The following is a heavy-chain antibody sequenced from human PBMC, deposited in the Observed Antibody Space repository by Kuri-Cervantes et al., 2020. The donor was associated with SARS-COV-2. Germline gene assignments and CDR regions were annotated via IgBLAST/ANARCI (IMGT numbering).Heavy chain of an antibody. CDR1: GGSISSGGYY. CDR3: ARGGYDYVWGSYRYGMDD. Sequence: LSCTVSGGSISSGGYYWSWIREHPGKGLEWIGYIYYSGSTYYTPSLKSRVTISVDTSKNHFSLKLSSVTAVDTAVYCCARGGYDYVWGSYRYGMDDLGPGTTVTVSS. V-gene: IGHV4-31*02. J-gene: IGHJ6*02. D-gene: IGHD3-16*02. CDR2: IYYSGST.